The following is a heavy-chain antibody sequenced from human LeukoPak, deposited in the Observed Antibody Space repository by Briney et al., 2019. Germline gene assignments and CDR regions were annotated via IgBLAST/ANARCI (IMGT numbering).Heavy chain of an antibody. Sequence: GGSLRLSCAASGFTFSSYAMHWVRQAPGKGLEWVAVISYDGSNKYYADSVKGRFTIPRDNSKNTLYLQMNSLRAEDTAVYYCARSLRQWLGSVTTSFDYWGQGTLVTVSS. J-gene: IGHJ4*02. CDR3: ARSLRQWLGSVTTSFDY. CDR1: GFTFSSYA. D-gene: IGHD6-19*01. CDR2: ISYDGSNK. V-gene: IGHV3-30*04.